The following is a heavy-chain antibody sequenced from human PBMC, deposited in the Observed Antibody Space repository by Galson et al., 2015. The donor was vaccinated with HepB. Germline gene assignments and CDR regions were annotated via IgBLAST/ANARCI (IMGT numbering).Heavy chain of an antibody. D-gene: IGHD3-10*01. CDR2: IYWDDDK. CDR1: GFSLSTSGVG. J-gene: IGHJ4*02. Sequence: PALVKPTQTLTLTCTFSGFSLSTSGVGVGWIRQPPGKALEWLALIYWDDDKRYSPSLRSRLTITKDTSKNQVVLTMTSMDPVDTATYYCAHRRQKVRGVIPVYYFDFWGQGTLVTVSS. CDR3: AHRRQKVRGVIPVYYFDF. V-gene: IGHV2-5*02.